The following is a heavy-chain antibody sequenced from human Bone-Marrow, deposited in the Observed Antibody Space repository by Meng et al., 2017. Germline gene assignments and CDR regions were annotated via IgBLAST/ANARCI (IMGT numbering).Heavy chain of an antibody. D-gene: IGHD5-18*01. CDR3: ARSPAMVKPYFDY. J-gene: IGHJ4*02. CDR2: ISSNGGST. V-gene: IGHV3-64*01. CDR1: GFTFSSYW. Sequence: GESLKISCAASGFTFSSYWMHWVRQAPGKGLEYVSAISSNGGSTYYANSVKGRFTISRDNSKNTLYLQMGSLRAEDMAVYYCARSPAMVKPYFDYWGQGTLVTVSS.